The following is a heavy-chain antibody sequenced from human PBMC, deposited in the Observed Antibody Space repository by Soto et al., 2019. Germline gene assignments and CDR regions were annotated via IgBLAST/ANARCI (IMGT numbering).Heavy chain of an antibody. CDR3: AKDVVVGATPGLGDYYYYYGMDV. D-gene: IGHD1-26*01. J-gene: IGHJ6*02. CDR2: ISYDGSNK. CDR1: GFTFSSYG. Sequence: GGSLRLSCAASGFTFSSYGMHWVRQAPGKGLEWVALISYDGSNKYYADSVKGRFTISRDNSKNTLYLQMNSLRAEDTAVYYCAKDVVVGATPGLGDYYYYYGMDVWGQGTTVTVSS. V-gene: IGHV3-30*18.